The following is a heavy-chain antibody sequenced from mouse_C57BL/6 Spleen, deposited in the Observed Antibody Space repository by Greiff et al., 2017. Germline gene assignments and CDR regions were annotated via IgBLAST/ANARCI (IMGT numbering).Heavy chain of an antibody. CDR1: GYTFTDYY. CDR3: ARGLGSSSYYFDY. J-gene: IGHJ2*01. CDR2: IFPGSGST. V-gene: IGHV1-75*01. D-gene: IGHD1-1*01. Sequence: QVQLKESGPELVKPGASVKISCKASGYTFTDYYINWVKQRPGQGLEWIGWIFPGSGSTYYNEKFKGKATLTVDKSSSTAYLLLSSLTSEDSAVYFCARGLGSSSYYFDYWGQGTTLTVSS.